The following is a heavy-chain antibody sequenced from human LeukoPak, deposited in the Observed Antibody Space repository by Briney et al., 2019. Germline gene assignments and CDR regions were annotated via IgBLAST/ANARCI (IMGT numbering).Heavy chain of an antibody. Sequence: SETLSLTCIVSGGSITSVNYYWTWIRQSPGKGLEWLGSINYTGNTNYKPSLKSRVTISADTSKNHFSLKLTSVTAADTAVYYCARDLNVDGSGNIWAHGFDVWGLGTTVTVSS. CDR1: GGSITSVNYY. CDR2: INYTGNT. D-gene: IGHD3-10*01. CDR3: ARDLNVDGSGNIWAHGFDV. J-gene: IGHJ6*02. V-gene: IGHV4-30-4*01.